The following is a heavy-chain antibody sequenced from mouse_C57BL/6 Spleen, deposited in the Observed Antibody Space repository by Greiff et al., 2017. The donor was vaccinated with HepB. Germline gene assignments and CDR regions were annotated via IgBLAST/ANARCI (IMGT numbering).Heavy chain of an antibody. CDR1: GYAFSSSW. CDR2: IHPNSGST. V-gene: IGHV1-82*01. Sequence: VQLQQSGPELVKPGASVKISCKASGYAFSSSWMNWVKQRPGKGLEWIGMIHPNSGSTNYNEKFKSKATLTVDKSSSTAYMQLSSLTSEDSAVYYCARGATVVDDYAMDYWGQGTSVTVSS. D-gene: IGHD1-1*01. CDR3: ARGATVVDDYAMDY. J-gene: IGHJ4*01.